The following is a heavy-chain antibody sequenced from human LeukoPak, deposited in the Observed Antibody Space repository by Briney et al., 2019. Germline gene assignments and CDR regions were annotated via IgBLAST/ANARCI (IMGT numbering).Heavy chain of an antibody. CDR3: ARAERLRRRGFDY. J-gene: IGHJ4*02. V-gene: IGHV3-53*01. Sequence: GRSLRLSCAASGFSVSSNYMSWVRQAPGKGLEWVSVIYSGGSTYYADSVKGRFTISRDNSKNTLYLQMNSLRAEDTAVYYCARAERLRRRGFDYWGQGTLVTVSS. D-gene: IGHD4-17*01. CDR2: IYSGGST. CDR1: GFSVSSNY.